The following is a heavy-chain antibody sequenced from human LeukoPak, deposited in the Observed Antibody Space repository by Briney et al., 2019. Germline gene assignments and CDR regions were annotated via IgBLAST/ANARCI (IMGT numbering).Heavy chain of an antibody. V-gene: IGHV1-18*01. CDR3: ARNKSTTLGDY. J-gene: IGHJ4*02. Sequence: ASVKVSCKASGYAFSNSGISWVRPAPGQGLEWMGWITPNNGYAHYAQKLHGRVTMTTDTFTSTAYMELRSLRSDDTAVYYCARNKSTTLGDYWGQGTLVTVSS. D-gene: IGHD2-2*01. CDR2: ITPNNGYA. CDR1: GYAFSNSG.